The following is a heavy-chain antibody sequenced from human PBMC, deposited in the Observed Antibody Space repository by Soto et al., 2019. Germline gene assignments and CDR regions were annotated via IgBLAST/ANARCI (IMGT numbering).Heavy chain of an antibody. D-gene: IGHD3-3*01. Sequence: QVQLVESGGGLVQPGRSLRLSCAASGFTFSSYAMHWVRQAPGKGLEWVAVISYDGSNKYYADSVKGRFTISRDNSKNTLYLQMNSLRAEDTAVYYCAREYPRYDFWSGDFDYWGQGTLVTVSS. CDR2: ISYDGSNK. CDR3: AREYPRYDFWSGDFDY. J-gene: IGHJ4*02. V-gene: IGHV3-30-3*01. CDR1: GFTFSSYA.